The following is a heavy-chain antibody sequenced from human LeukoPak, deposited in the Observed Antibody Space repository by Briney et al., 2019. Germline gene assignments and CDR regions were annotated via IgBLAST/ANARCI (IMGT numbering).Heavy chain of an antibody. Sequence: GGSLRISCAASGFTFSSYAMRWVRQAPGKGLEWVSAIGSGSGGTTIYADSVKGRFTISRDNSKNTLYLQMSSLRDEDTAVYYCAKNYESGRGVPYGMDVWGQGTTVTVSS. V-gene: IGHV3-23*01. CDR2: IGSGSGGTT. J-gene: IGHJ6*02. D-gene: IGHD3-10*01. CDR3: AKNYESGRGVPYGMDV. CDR1: GFTFSSYA.